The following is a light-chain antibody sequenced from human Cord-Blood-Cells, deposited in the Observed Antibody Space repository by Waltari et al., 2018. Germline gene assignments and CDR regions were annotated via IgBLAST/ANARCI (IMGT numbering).Light chain of an antibody. CDR1: QSVSSY. J-gene: IGKJ4*01. CDR3: QQRSNWPRT. Sequence: EIVLTQSPATLPSSPGERATLSCRASQSVSSYLAWYQQKPGQAPRLLIYEASNRASGIPARVSGSGSGTDFTLTISSREPEDFAVYYCQQRSNWPRTFGGGTKVEIK. CDR2: EAS. V-gene: IGKV3-11*01.